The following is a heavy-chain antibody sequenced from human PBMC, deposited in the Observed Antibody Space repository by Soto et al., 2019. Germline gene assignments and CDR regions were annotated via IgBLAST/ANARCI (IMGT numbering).Heavy chain of an antibody. D-gene: IGHD3-3*01. CDR3: ARDGGFYYGMDV. Sequence: QVQLQESGPGLVKPSETLSLTCTVSGGSISSYYWSWIRQPPGKGLEWIGYIYNSGSTNYNPSLKSRVTISVDTSKNQSSLKLSSVTAADTAVYYCARDGGFYYGMDVWGQGTTVTVSS. V-gene: IGHV4-59*01. CDR2: IYNSGST. CDR1: GGSISSYY. J-gene: IGHJ6*02.